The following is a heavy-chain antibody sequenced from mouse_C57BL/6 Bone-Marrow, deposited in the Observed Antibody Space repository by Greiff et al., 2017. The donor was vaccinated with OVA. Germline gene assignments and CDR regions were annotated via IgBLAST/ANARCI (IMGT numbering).Heavy chain of an antibody. CDR2: IDPSDSYT. V-gene: IGHV1-69*01. Sequence: QVQLQQPGAELVMPGASVKLSCKASGYTFTSYWMHWVKQRPGQGLEWIGEIDPSDSYTNYNQKFKGKSTLTVYRSSSTAYMQLSSLTSEDSAVYYYARCDSSPYYYAMDYWGQGTSVTVSS. J-gene: IGHJ4*01. D-gene: IGHD1-1*01. CDR3: ARCDSSPYYYAMDY. CDR1: GYTFTSYW.